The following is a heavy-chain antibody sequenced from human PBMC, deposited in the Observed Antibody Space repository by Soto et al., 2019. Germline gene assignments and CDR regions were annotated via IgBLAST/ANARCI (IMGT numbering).Heavy chain of an antibody. D-gene: IGHD2-2*01. CDR1: GYTFTGYY. CDR2: INPETGGT. CDR3: ARERYQVISDGMDV. V-gene: IGHV1-2*02. J-gene: IGHJ6*02. Sequence: AASVKVSCKASGYTFTGYYVHWVREAPGQGLEWMGWINPETGGTSYAQKFQGRVTLSRDTSINTAYLELSRLRFDDAAVYFCARERYQVISDGMDVWGQGTMVTVSS.